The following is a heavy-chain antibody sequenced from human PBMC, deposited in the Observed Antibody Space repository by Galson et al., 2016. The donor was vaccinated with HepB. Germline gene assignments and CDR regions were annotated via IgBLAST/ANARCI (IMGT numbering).Heavy chain of an antibody. D-gene: IGHD6-13*01. CDR1: GDSVSSNNAA. CDR3: ATARAGVAAVWSAFAI. CDR2: TYYRSKWYN. V-gene: IGHV6-1*01. J-gene: IGHJ3*02. Sequence: CAISGDSVSSNNAAWNWIRQSPSRGLEWLGRTYYRSKWYNDYAVSVKSQITINPDTSKNKFSLQLNSVTPEDTAIYYCATARAGVAAVWSAFAIWGQGTMVTVSS.